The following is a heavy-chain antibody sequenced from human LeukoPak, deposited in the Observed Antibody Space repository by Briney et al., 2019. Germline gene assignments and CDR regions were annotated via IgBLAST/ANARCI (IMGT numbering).Heavy chain of an antibody. V-gene: IGHV1-24*01. CDR2: FDPEDGET. CDR3: ATALVTMIEGEFDY. J-gene: IGHJ4*02. D-gene: IGHD3-22*01. CDR1: GYTLTESS. Sequence: ASVKVSCKVSGYTLTESSMHWVRQAPGKGLEWMGGFDPEDGETIHAQKFQGRVTMTEDTSTDTAYMELSSLRSEDTAVYYCATALVTMIEGEFDYWGQGTLVTVSS.